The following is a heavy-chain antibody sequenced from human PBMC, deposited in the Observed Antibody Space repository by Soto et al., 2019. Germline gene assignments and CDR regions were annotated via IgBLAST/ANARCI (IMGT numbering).Heavy chain of an antibody. D-gene: IGHD2-15*01. CDR1: GGSINDFY. CDR2: IYYTGST. CDR3: ARVYGCSSHDY. J-gene: IGHJ4*02. Sequence: SETLSLTCSVSGGSINDFYWSWIRQPPGKGLEWIGYIYYTGSTKYNPSLKSRVTISIDTSKNQFSLNVTSITAADTGLYYCARVYGCSSHDYWGKGAPVTVSS. V-gene: IGHV4-59*01.